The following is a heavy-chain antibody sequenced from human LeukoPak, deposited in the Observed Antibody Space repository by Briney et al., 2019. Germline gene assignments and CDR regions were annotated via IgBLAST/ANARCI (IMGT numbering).Heavy chain of an antibody. CDR2: ISYSGST. CDR3: ATIPDYGEQYYYYGMDV. D-gene: IGHD4-17*01. V-gene: IGHV4-39*07. J-gene: IGHJ6*02. CDR1: GDSISSSTCY. Sequence: SETLSLTCTVSGDSISSSTCYWGWIRQPPGKGLEWIGSISYSGSTNYNPSLKSRVTISVDTSKNQFSLKLSSVTAADTAVYYCATIPDYGEQYYYYGMDVWGQGTTVTVSS.